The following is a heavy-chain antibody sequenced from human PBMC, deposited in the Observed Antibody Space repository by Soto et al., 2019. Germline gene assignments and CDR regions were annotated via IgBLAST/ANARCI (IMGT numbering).Heavy chain of an antibody. D-gene: IGHD3-22*01. CDR1: GYTFTSYW. J-gene: IGHJ5*02. CDR2: IYPGDSDT. Sequence: KVSCKASGYTFTSYWIGWVRQMPGKGLEWMGIIYPGDSDTRYSPSFQGHVTISADKSISTAYLQWSSLKASDTAMYYCARSRSYYDSSGSPPDPWGQGTLVTLSS. CDR3: ARSRSYYDSSGSPPDP. V-gene: IGHV5-51*01.